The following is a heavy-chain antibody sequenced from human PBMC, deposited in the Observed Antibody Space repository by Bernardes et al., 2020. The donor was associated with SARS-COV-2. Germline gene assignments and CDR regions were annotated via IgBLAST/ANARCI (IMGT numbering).Heavy chain of an antibody. V-gene: IGHV4-31*03. CDR3: ARKQLRDWYFDL. D-gene: IGHD1-1*01. J-gene: IGHJ2*01. CDR2: IYNNGNT. CDR1: GASITSGTFY. Sequence: PSETLSLTCSVSGASITSGTFYWSWIRHFPGKGLEWIGNIYNNGNTYYSPSLKSRISMSLDTSKNQFSLNLTSVTAADTALYYCARKQLRDWYFDLWGRGALVTVSS.